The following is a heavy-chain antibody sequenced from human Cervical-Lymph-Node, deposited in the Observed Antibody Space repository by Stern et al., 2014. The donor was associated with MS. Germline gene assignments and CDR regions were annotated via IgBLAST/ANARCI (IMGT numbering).Heavy chain of an antibody. CDR2: INRDGTAT. CDR1: GFTFRNFW. J-gene: IGHJ4*02. CDR3: TKDTYGPEDS. Sequence: EVQLVESEGGLVQPGGSLRLSCVASGFTFRNFWMHWVRQVPGKGLVWVARINRDGTATNHADSVKGRFTISRDNARNTVYLQMNSLRAEDTAVYYCTKDTYGPEDSWGQGISVTVSS. D-gene: IGHD3-10*01. V-gene: IGHV3-74*02.